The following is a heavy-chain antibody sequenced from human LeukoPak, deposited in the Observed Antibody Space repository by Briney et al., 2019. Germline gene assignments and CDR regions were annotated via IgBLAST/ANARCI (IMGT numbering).Heavy chain of an antibody. D-gene: IGHD3-22*01. V-gene: IGHV1-2*02. CDR2: INPNSGGT. CDR3: VRVGYYESSGYYEY. J-gene: IGHJ4*02. CDR1: GYTLTDYY. Sequence: ASVKVSCKASGYTLTDYYMHWVRQAPGEGLEWMGGINPNSGGTNYAQKFQGRVTMTRDTAISTVYMELSRLRSDDTAVYYCVRVGYYESSGYYEYWGQGTLVTVSS.